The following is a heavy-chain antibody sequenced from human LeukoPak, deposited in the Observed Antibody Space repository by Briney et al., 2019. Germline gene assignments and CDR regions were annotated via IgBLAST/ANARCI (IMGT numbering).Heavy chain of an antibody. V-gene: IGHV3-21*01. CDR3: AKSRDYYYGMDV. CDR2: ISSSSSYI. J-gene: IGHJ6*02. CDR1: GFTFSSYG. Sequence: GGSLRLSCAASGFTFSSYGMHWVRQAPGKGLEWVSSISSSSSYIYYADSVKGRFTISRDNAKNSLYLQMNSLRAEDTAVYYCAKSRDYYYGMDVWGQGTTVTVSS.